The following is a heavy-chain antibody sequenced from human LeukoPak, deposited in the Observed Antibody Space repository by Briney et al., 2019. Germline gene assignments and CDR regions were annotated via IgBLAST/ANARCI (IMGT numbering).Heavy chain of an antibody. D-gene: IGHD5-18*01. Sequence: SETLSLTCTVSGGSISSSSYYWGWIRQPPGKGLEWIRSIYYSGSTYYNPSLKSRVTISVDTSKNQFSLKLSSVTAADTAVYYCARHWDTIDYWGQGTLVTVSS. CDR3: ARHWDTIDY. J-gene: IGHJ4*02. CDR1: GGSISSSSYY. CDR2: IYYSGST. V-gene: IGHV4-39*01.